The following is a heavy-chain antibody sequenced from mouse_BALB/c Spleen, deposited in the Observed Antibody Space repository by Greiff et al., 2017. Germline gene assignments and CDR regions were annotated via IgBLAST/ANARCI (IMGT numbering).Heavy chain of an antibody. CDR1: GYTFTSYW. CDR2: IYPSDSYT. D-gene: IGHD2-4*01. Sequence: VQLQQPGAELVRPGASVKLSCKASGYTFTSYWINWVKQRPGQGLEWIGNIYPSDSYTNYNQKFKDKATLTEDKSSSTAYMQLSSPTSEDSAVYYCTRDDYDGDYWGQGTTLTVSS. V-gene: IGHV1-69*02. J-gene: IGHJ2*01. CDR3: TRDDYDGDY.